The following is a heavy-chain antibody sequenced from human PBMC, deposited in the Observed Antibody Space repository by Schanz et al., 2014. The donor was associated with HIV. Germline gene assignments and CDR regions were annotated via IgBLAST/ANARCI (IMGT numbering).Heavy chain of an antibody. D-gene: IGHD2-21*02. CDR2: ISTSGGST. Sequence: VQLVESGGGLVRPGGSLTLSCATSGFDFKTYAMNWVRQAPGKGLEWVSHISTSGGSTYYADSVKGRFTISRDNSLDTVYLQMNSLGAEDTAVYYCARLLVTPFSYNYGLDVWGQGTTVTVSS. J-gene: IGHJ6*02. CDR1: GFDFKTYA. V-gene: IGHV3-23*04. CDR3: ARLLVTPFSYNYGLDV.